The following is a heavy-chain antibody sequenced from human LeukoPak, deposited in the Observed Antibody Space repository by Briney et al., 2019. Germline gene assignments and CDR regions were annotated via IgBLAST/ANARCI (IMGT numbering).Heavy chain of an antibody. CDR2: IRYDGSNK. V-gene: IGHV3-30*02. Sequence: GGSLRLSCAASGFTFSNFAMSWVRQAPGKGLEWVAFIRYDGSNKYYADSVKGRFTISRDNSKNTLYLQMNSLRAEDTAVYYCAKDPGYTVTLFDYWGQGTLVTVSS. CDR1: GFTFSNFA. D-gene: IGHD4-11*01. CDR3: AKDPGYTVTLFDY. J-gene: IGHJ4*02.